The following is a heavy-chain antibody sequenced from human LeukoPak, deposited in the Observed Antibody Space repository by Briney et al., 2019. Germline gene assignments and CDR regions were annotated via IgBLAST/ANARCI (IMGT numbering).Heavy chain of an antibody. V-gene: IGHV3-23*01. Sequence: HAGGSLRLSCAASGFTFSSYSMNWVRQAPGKGLEWVSAISGSGGSPYYADSVKGRFTISRDNSKNTLYLQMNSLRAEDTAVYYCAKVRHDYGDYLLFDYWGQGTLVTVSS. CDR1: GFTFSSYS. CDR2: ISGSGGSP. J-gene: IGHJ4*02. CDR3: AKVRHDYGDYLLFDY. D-gene: IGHD4-17*01.